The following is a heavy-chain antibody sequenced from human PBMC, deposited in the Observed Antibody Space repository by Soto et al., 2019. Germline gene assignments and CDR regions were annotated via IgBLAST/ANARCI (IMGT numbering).Heavy chain of an antibody. CDR3: ASSPSGSGFDP. D-gene: IGHD1-26*01. CDR2: IYHSGST. Sequence: QLQLQESGSGLVKPSQTLSLTCAVSGGSISSGGYSWIWIRQPPGKGLEWIGYIYHSGSTYYSPSLKWRVTISVDRCRNQFSLELGSVSAADPAVYYCASSPSGSGFDPWGQGTLVTVSS. J-gene: IGHJ5*02. V-gene: IGHV4-30-2*01. CDR1: GGSISSGGYS.